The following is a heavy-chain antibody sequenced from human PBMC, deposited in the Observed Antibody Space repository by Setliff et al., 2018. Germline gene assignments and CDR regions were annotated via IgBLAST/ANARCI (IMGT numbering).Heavy chain of an antibody. CDR2: IYYSGST. J-gene: IGHJ4*02. D-gene: IGHD3-3*01. CDR1: GGSISSSSYY. CDR3: ARRETYYNFWSGYFDY. Sequence: PSETLSLTCTVSGGSISSSSYYWGWIRQPPGKGLEWIGSIYYSGSTYYNPSLKGRVTISVDTSKNQFSLKLSSVTAADTAVYYCARRETYYNFWSGYFDYWGQGTLVTVSS. V-gene: IGHV4-39*07.